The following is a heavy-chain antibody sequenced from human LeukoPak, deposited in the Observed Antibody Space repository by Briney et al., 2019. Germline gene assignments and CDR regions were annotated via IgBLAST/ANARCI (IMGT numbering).Heavy chain of an antibody. CDR1: GGSITSSGYY. J-gene: IGHJ4*02. CDR2: IYYRGDT. V-gene: IGHV4-39*01. CDR3: GRDSGSHGNDY. Sequence: SETLSLTCTVSGGSITSSGYYWGWVRQPPGKGLEWVGSIYYRGDTFYNPSLKSRVTIYIDTPKNQFSLKLSSVTAADTAVYYCGRDSGSHGNDYWGQGTLVTVSS. D-gene: IGHD1-26*01.